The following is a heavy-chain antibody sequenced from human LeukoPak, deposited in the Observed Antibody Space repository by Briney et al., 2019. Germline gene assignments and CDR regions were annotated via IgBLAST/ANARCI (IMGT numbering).Heavy chain of an antibody. J-gene: IGHJ4*02. CDR2: ISGSGGST. V-gene: IGHV3-23*01. CDR1: GFTFTDYW. CDR3: AKAGYCSSTSCYGLYFDY. D-gene: IGHD2-2*01. Sequence: GGSLRLSCTTSGFTFTDYWMTWVRQAPGKGLEWVSAISGSGGSTYYADSVKGRFTISRDNSKNTLYLQMNSLRAEDTAVYYCAKAGYCSSTSCYGLYFDYWGQGTLVTVSS.